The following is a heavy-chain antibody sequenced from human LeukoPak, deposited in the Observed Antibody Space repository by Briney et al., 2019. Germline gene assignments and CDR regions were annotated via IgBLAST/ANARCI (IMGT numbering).Heavy chain of an antibody. V-gene: IGHV4-59*01. CDR1: GGSISSYF. J-gene: IGHJ5*02. Sequence: SETLSLTCTVSGGSISSYFWTWIRQPPGEGLEWIGYIYYSGSTSYNPSLKSRVTMSVDTSKNQFSLNPNSVTAADTAVYYCARGYLDWFDPWGQGTLVTVSS. CDR3: ARGYLDWFDP. D-gene: IGHD1-26*01. CDR2: IYYSGST.